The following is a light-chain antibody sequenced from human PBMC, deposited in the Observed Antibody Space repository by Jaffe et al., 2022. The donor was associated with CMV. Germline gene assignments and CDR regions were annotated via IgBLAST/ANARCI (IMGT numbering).Light chain of an antibody. CDR2: DVT. CDR1: SSDVGGYNY. CDR3: SSYTSSSTFYV. Sequence: QSALTQPASVSGSPGQSITISCTGTSSDVGGYNYVSWYQQHPDKAPKLMIYDVTNRPSGVSNRFSGSKSGNTASLTISGLQGEDEADYYCSSYTSSSTFYVFGTGTKVTVL. J-gene: IGLJ1*01. V-gene: IGLV2-14*03.